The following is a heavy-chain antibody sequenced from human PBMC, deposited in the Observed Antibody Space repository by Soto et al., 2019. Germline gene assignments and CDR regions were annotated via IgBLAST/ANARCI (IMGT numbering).Heavy chain of an antibody. CDR3: ARHGSNSGSYSEYFQY. J-gene: IGHJ1*01. CDR2: IYYSGKT. Sequence: SETLSLTCTVSGGSISSSTYYWGWIRQSPGKGLEWIGSIYYSGKTYYNPSLKSRVSISVDTSKNQFSLKLSSVTAADTAAYYCARHGSNSGSYSEYFQYWGQGTLVTVSS. D-gene: IGHD1-26*01. CDR1: GGSISSSTYY. V-gene: IGHV4-39*01.